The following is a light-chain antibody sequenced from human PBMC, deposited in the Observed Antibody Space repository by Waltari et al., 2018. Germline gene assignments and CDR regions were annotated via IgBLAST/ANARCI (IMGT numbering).Light chain of an antibody. CDR2: GGS. CDR3: CSYAGSSPHVI. CDR1: SSDVGSYKF. J-gene: IGLJ2*01. Sequence: QSALTQPASVSGSPGQSITISCTGSSSDVGSYKFVSWYQQHPGKAPQLMIYGGSQRPSGVSNRFLGSKSGNTAALTISGLRAEDEADYYCCSYAGSSPHVIFGGGTKLTVL. V-gene: IGLV2-23*01.